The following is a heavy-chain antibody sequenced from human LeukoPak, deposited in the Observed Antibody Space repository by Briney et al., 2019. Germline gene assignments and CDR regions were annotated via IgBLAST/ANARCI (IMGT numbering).Heavy chain of an antibody. CDR3: ARRPLHSQNWLAP. J-gene: IGHJ5*02. CDR2: IFPGDSDT. V-gene: IGHV5-51*01. Sequence: GKSLKISCKGYGDRFTSYWFAWVRQMPGKGLEWMGIIFPGDSDTRYSPSIQGQVTISVDRSISTAYLQWSSLKASDTAIYYCARRPLHSQNWLAPWGQGTLVTVSS. CDR1: GDRFTSYW.